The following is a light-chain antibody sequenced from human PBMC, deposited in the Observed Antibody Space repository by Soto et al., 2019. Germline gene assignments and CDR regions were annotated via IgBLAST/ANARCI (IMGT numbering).Light chain of an antibody. CDR3: QQYGNSPYT. Sequence: EIVLTQSPGTLSLSPGERATLSCRASQSVSSTYLGWYQQKPGQAPRLLIYAASARATGIPDRFSGSGSGTDFTLSISRLEPEDFEVYYCQQYGNSPYTFGQGTKLEIK. J-gene: IGKJ2*01. CDR2: AAS. CDR1: QSVSSTY. V-gene: IGKV3-20*01.